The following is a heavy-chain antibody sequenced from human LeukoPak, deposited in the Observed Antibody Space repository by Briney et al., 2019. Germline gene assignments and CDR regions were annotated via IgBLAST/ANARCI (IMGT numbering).Heavy chain of an antibody. J-gene: IGHJ4*02. CDR1: GSSISSRHY. CDR3: ARQTGSGLFILP. CDR2: IYQSGST. Sequence: SETLSLTCTVSGSSISSRHYWGWIRQTPGKGLEWIGSIYQSGSTYDNPSLNNRVTISIDTSNNQFSLKLTSVTAADTAVYYCARQTGSGLFILPGGQGTLVTVSS. V-gene: IGHV4-38-2*02. D-gene: IGHD3/OR15-3a*01.